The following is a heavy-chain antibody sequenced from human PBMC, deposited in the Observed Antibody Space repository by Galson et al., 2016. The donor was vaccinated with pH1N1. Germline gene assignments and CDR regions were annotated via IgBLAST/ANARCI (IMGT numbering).Heavy chain of an antibody. D-gene: IGHD3-10*01. CDR1: GGAFRSNA. CDR3: ASDSKGYYGSGTSIQDHFYYGMDV. J-gene: IGHJ6*02. CDR2: IIPIFGTT. Sequence: SVKVSCKASGGAFRSNAISWVRQAPGQGLEWMGGIIPIFGTTDYAQKFQGRVTITADKTTSTGYMELTSLRSEDTAVYFCASDSKGYYGSGTSIQDHFYYGMDVWGQGTTVTVSS. V-gene: IGHV1-69*06.